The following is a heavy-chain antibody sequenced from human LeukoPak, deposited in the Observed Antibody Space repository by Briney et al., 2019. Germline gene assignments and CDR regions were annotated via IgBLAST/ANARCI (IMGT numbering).Heavy chain of an antibody. Sequence: GRSLRLSCAASGFTFGSYAMHWVRQAPGKGLEWVAVISYDGSNKYYADSVKGRFTISRDNSKNTLYLQMNSLRAEDTAVYYCARDIIVATTGILDYWGQGTLVTVSS. J-gene: IGHJ4*02. CDR2: ISYDGSNK. D-gene: IGHD5-12*01. V-gene: IGHV3-30-3*01. CDR1: GFTFGSYA. CDR3: ARDIIVATTGILDY.